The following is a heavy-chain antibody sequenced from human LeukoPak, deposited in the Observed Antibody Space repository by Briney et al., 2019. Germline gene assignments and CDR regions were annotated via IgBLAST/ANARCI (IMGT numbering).Heavy chain of an antibody. Sequence: SETLSLTCAVYGGSFSGYYWSWIRQPPGKGLEWIGEINHSGSTNYNPSLKSRVTISVDTSKNQFSLKLSSVTAADTAVYYCARGLDYGDLTDYLDYWGQGTLVTVSP. CDR2: INHSGST. V-gene: IGHV4-34*01. J-gene: IGHJ4*02. CDR3: ARGLDYGDLTDYLDY. CDR1: GGSFSGYY. D-gene: IGHD4-17*01.